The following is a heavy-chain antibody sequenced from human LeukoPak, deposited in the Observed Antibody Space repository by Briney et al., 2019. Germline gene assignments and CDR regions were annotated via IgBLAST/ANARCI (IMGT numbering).Heavy chain of an antibody. CDR2: IYYSGST. Sequence: SETLSLTCTVSGXSISSYYWSWIRQPPGKGLEWIGYIYYSGSTNYNPSLKSRVTISVDTSKNQFSLKLSSVTAADTAVYYCARDGSGLLDYWGQGTLVTVSS. CDR1: GXSISSYY. J-gene: IGHJ4*02. V-gene: IGHV4-59*01. CDR3: ARDGSGLLDY.